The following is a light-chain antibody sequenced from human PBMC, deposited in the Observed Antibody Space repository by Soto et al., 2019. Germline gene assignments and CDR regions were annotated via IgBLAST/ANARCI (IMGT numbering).Light chain of an antibody. CDR2: DAS. CDR3: QQYKSYSWT. Sequence: DIQMTQSPSTLSASVGDRVSITCRASQSISSWLAWFQQKPGTAPKLLIYDASSLESGVPSRFSGSGSGTDFTLIISSLQPDDFATYYCQQYKSYSWTFGQGTKVEIK. V-gene: IGKV1-5*01. J-gene: IGKJ1*01. CDR1: QSISSW.